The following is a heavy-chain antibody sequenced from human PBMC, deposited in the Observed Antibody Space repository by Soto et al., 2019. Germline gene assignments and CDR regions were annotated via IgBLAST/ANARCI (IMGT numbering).Heavy chain of an antibody. Sequence: PGGSLRLSCAASGFTFSSYSMNWVRRAPGKGLEWVSSISSSSSYIYYADSVKDRFTISRDNAKNSLYLQMNSLRAEDTAVYYCAGADDQAYFWGQGTLVTVSS. J-gene: IGHJ4*02. D-gene: IGHD3-16*01. CDR1: GFTFSSYS. CDR3: AGADDQAYF. CDR2: ISSSSSYI. V-gene: IGHV3-21*01.